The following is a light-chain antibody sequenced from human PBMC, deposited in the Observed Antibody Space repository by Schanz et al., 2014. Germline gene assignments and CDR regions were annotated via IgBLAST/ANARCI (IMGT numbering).Light chain of an antibody. J-gene: IGKJ2*01. CDR2: GAS. Sequence: EIVMTQSPATLSVSPGGRATLSCRASQNIGSNLAWYQQRPGQAPRLLIYGASNRAPGIPDRFSGSGSGTEFTLSITRLEPEDFAVYYCQHAGTSFMYTFGQGTRVE. V-gene: IGKV3D-15*01. CDR3: QHAGTSFMYT. CDR1: QNIGSN.